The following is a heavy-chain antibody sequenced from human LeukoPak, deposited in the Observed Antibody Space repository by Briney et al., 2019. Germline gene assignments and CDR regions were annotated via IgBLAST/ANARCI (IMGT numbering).Heavy chain of an antibody. CDR3: ARDDDYYDSSGYYNY. D-gene: IGHD3-22*01. Sequence: GASVKVSCKASGYTFTGYYMHWVRRAPGQGLEWMGWINPNSGGTNYAQMFQGRVTMTRDTSISTAYMELSRLRSDDTAVYYCARDDDYYDSSGYYNYWGQGTLVTVSS. J-gene: IGHJ4*02. CDR2: INPNSGGT. V-gene: IGHV1-2*02. CDR1: GYTFTGYY.